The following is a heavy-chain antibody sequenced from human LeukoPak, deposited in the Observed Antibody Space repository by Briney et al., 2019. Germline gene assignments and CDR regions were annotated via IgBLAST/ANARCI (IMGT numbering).Heavy chain of an antibody. Sequence: GGSLRLSCAASGFTFSSSAMSWVRQAPGKGLEWVSAISNNGGYTYYADSVQGRFTISRDNSKSTLCLQMNSLRAEDTAVYYCARLEFNSGSYNYWGQGTLVTVSS. D-gene: IGHD1-26*01. J-gene: IGHJ4*02. CDR1: GFTFSSSA. CDR3: ARLEFNSGSYNY. V-gene: IGHV3-23*01. CDR2: ISNNGGYT.